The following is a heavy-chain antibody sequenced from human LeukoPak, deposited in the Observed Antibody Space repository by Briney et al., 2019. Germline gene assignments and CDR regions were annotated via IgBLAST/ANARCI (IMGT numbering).Heavy chain of an antibody. CDR2: ISGSGDST. J-gene: IGHJ4*02. D-gene: IGHD3-10*01. V-gene: IGHV3-23*01. CDR3: AKSYSYILWFGDF. Sequence: GGSLRLSCAASEFTFSSYWMHWVRQAPGKGLVWVSAISGSGDSTYYADSVKGRFTISRDNSKNTLHLQMNSLRAEDTAVYYCAKSYSYILWFGDFWGQGTLATVSS. CDR1: EFTFSSYW.